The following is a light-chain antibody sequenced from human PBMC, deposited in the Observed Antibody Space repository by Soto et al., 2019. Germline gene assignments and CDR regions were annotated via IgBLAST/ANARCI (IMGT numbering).Light chain of an antibody. V-gene: IGKV3D-15*01. CDR1: QSISSY. J-gene: IGKJ2*01. CDR3: QYYKNWPPTIT. CDR2: GAS. Sequence: EIVLTQSPATLSLSPGERATLSCRASQSISSYLAWYQQKPGQAPRLLIYGASSRATGIPARVSGSGSGTEFTLTISSLESEDFAVYYCQYYKNWPPTITFGQGAKVEIK.